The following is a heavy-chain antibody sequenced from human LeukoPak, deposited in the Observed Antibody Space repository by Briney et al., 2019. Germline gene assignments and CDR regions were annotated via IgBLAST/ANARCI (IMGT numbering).Heavy chain of an antibody. J-gene: IGHJ4*02. CDR1: SGSFSSYY. CDR2: IYYSGST. V-gene: IGHV4-59*01. CDR3: ARGLGYSSGWLDY. D-gene: IGHD6-19*01. Sequence: SETLSLTCTVSSGSFSSYYWSWIRQPPGKGLEWIGYIYYSGSTDYNPSLKSRVTVSVDTSKNQFSLKLSSVTAADTAMYYCARGLGYSSGWLDYWGQGTLVTVSS.